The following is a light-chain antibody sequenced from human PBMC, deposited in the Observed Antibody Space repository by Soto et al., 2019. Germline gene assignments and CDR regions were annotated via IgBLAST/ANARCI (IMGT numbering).Light chain of an antibody. CDR1: SSDVGIYDY. CDR3: SSFSSITREV. J-gene: IGLJ2*01. CDR2: EVT. Sequence: QSALTQPASVSGSPGQSISISCTGTSSDVGIYDYVSWYQHHPGKAPKLMVYEVTNRPSGVSHRFSGSKSGNTASLTISGLQTEDEADYYCSSFSSITREVFGGGTKLTVL. V-gene: IGLV2-14*01.